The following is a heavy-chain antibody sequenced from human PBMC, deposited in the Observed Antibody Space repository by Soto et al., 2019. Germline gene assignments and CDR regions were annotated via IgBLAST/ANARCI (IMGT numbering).Heavy chain of an antibody. D-gene: IGHD7-27*01. CDR2: ISGSGGST. V-gene: IGHV3-23*01. J-gene: IGHJ4*02. CDR3: AKDPKLGGGFDY. Sequence: GGSLRLSCAASGFTFSSYAMSWVRQAPGKGLEWVSAISGSGGSTYYADSVKGWFTISRDNSKNTLYLQMNSLRAEDTAVYYCAKDPKLGGGFDYWGQGTLVTVSS. CDR1: GFTFSSYA.